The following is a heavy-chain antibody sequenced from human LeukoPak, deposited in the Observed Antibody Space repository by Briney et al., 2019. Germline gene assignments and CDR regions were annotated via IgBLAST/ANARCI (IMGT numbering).Heavy chain of an antibody. J-gene: IGHJ4*02. CDR3: ARGLQLWSNLFDY. CDR1: GFTFSSYW. Sequence: GGSLRLSCAASGFTFSSYWMSWVRQAPGKGLEWVANIKQDGSEKYYVDSVKGRFTISRDNAKNSLYLQMNSLRAEDTAVYYCARGLQLWSNLFDYRGQGTLVTVSS. CDR2: IKQDGSEK. V-gene: IGHV3-7*04. D-gene: IGHD5-18*01.